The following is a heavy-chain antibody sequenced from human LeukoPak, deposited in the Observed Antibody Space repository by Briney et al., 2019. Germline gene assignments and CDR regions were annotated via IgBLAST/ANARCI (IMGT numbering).Heavy chain of an antibody. D-gene: IGHD2-21*01. J-gene: IGHJ4*02. CDR3: ARDLADYSDY. V-gene: IGHV3-21*01. Sequence: PGGSLRLSCAASGFTFSSYSMNWVRQAPGKGLEWVSSISSSSSYIYYADSLKGRFTISRDNAKNSLYLQMHSLRAEDTAVYYCARDLADYSDYWGQGTLVTVSS. CDR1: GFTFSSYS. CDR2: ISSSSSYI.